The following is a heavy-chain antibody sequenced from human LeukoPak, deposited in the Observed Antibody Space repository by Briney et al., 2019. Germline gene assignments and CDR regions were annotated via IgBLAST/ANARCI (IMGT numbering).Heavy chain of an antibody. CDR1: GFTFSAYN. Sequence: GGSLRLSCAASGFTFSAYNMNWVRRTPGKGLEWVSSITTSSSYVFYADSVKGRFTISRDNSENTLFLRMNSLRAEDTAVYYCARGYYGSGSYGFDYWGQGTLVTVSS. D-gene: IGHD3-10*01. CDR2: ITTSSSYV. V-gene: IGHV3-21*04. CDR3: ARGYYGSGSYGFDY. J-gene: IGHJ4*02.